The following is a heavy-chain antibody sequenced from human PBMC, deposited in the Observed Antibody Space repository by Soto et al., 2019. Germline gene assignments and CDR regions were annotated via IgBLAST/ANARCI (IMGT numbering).Heavy chain of an antibody. CDR3: ARLRRDGSGFPDL. V-gene: IGHV4-31*03. CDR1: GGSISRPGYY. CDR2: ISYSGNS. D-gene: IGHD3-22*01. Sequence: QMQLQESGPGLVKPSQTLSLICSVSGGSISRPGYYWAWIRQHPARGLEWIGSISYSGNSTHNPSLQSRLLLSEDTSQICFSARLNSGTAADTAIYYCARLRRDGSGFPDLWGPGVRVTVSS. J-gene: IGHJ5*02.